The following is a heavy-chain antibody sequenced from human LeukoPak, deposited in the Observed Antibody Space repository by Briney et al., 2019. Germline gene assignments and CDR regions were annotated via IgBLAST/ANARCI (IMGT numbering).Heavy chain of an antibody. CDR3: TRGQDGYDDY. V-gene: IGHV4-4*07. J-gene: IGHJ4*02. CDR1: DGSISGYY. CDR2: IYVSEST. D-gene: IGHD5-24*01. Sequence: SETLSLTCTVSDGSISGYYWNWIRQPAGKGLEWIGRIYVSESTNYNPSLKSRVTMSVDTSKNQFSLKMSSVTAADTAVYYCTRGQDGYDDYWGQGTLVTVSS.